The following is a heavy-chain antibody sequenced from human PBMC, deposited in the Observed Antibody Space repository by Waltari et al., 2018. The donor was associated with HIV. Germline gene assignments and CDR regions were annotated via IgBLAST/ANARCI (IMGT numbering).Heavy chain of an antibody. Sequence: QVQLVQSGAEVKKPGASVKVSCKASGYTFTSYAIHWVRQAPGQRLEWMGWINTGNDKTEYSKKFQGRVTIARDTAASTAYMELSSLTSEDTAIYYCARKGAAGFFYFDCWGQGTLVTVSS. CDR3: ARKGAAGFFYFDC. CDR2: INTGNDKT. D-gene: IGHD2-15*01. CDR1: GYTFTSYA. V-gene: IGHV1-3*04. J-gene: IGHJ4*02.